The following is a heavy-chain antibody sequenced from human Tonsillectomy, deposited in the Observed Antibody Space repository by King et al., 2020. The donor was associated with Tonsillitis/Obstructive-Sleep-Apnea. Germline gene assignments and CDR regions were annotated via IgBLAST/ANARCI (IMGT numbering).Heavy chain of an antibody. CDR1: GFTFSSYA. J-gene: IGHJ5*02. Sequence: VQLVESGGGLVQPGGSLRLSCGASGFTFSSYAMSWVRQAPGKGLEWGSAISGSGGSTYYADSVKGRFTISRDNSKNTLYVQMNSLRAEDTAVYYCAKGGHYYGSGMSPNNWFDPWGQGTLVTVSS. V-gene: IGHV3-23*04. CDR2: ISGSGGST. D-gene: IGHD3-10*01. CDR3: AKGGHYYGSGMSPNNWFDP.